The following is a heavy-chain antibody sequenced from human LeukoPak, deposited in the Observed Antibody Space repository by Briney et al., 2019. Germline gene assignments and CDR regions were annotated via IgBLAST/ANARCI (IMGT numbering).Heavy chain of an antibody. CDR1: GFTFSTYA. Sequence: PGGSLRLSCAASGFTFSTYAMSWVRQAPGKGLEWVSTLSSNGGTSYYADSVKGRFTISRDNAKNTLYLQMNSLRAEDTAIYYCANRGRMAVGSYYVDYWGQGTLVTVSS. CDR3: ANRGRMAVGSYYVDY. J-gene: IGHJ4*02. CDR2: LSSNGGTS. D-gene: IGHD3-16*01. V-gene: IGHV3-23*01.